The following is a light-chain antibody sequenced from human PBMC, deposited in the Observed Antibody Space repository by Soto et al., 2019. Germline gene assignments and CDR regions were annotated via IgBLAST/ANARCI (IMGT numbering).Light chain of an antibody. V-gene: IGLV1-44*01. CDR3: AAWDDSLNGEV. J-gene: IGLJ1*01. CDR2: SNN. Sequence: QSVLTQPPSASGTPGQRVTISCSGSSSNIGTHTVNWYQQLPGTAPKLLIYSNNHRPSGVPDRFSGSKSGTSASLAISGLQSEDESDYYCAAWDDSLNGEVFGTGTKVTVL. CDR1: SSNIGTHT.